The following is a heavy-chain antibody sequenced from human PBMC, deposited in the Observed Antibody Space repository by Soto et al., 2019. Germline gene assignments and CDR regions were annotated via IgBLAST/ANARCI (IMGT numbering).Heavy chain of an antibody. CDR2: VYYRGRS. D-gene: IGHD4-17*01. Sequence: ETLSLTCTVSGDSVANSSYYWGWIRQSPGKGLEWIGSVYYRGRSYSKSSVKSRVTISVDTSKNRFSLSLNSVTASDPAVYFCVSQRTTVPTQAYFDYWGPGALVTVSS. J-gene: IGHJ4*02. CDR3: VSQRTTVPTQAYFDY. V-gene: IGHV4-39*01. CDR1: GDSVANSSYY.